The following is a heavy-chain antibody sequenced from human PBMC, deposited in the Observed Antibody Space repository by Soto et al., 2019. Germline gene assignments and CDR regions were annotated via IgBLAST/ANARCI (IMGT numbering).Heavy chain of an antibody. CDR2: ISGSGGST. D-gene: IGHD1-26*01. V-gene: IGHV3-23*01. Sequence: GGSLRLSCAASGFAFSSYAMTWVRQAPGKGLEWVSGISGSGGSTYSADSVKGRFTISRDNSKNTLYLQMNSLRAEDTAVYYSAKDESYSPRENFDYWGQGTLVTVSS. J-gene: IGHJ4*02. CDR1: GFAFSSYA. CDR3: AKDESYSPRENFDY.